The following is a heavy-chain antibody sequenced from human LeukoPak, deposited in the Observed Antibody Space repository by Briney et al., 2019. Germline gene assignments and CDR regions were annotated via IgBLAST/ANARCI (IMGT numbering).Heavy chain of an antibody. CDR2: IYYTGST. V-gene: IGHV4-59*08. J-gene: IGHJ4*01. CDR1: GGSISSLY. Sequence: KSSETLSLTCSVSGGSISSLYWSWIRMPPGKGLEWIGYIYYTGSTNYNPSLKSRVAMFVDMSKNQFSLRLSSVTAADTAVYYCARHRAYSSSSPFDYWGQGTLVTVSS. CDR3: ARHRAYSSSSPFDY. D-gene: IGHD6-6*01.